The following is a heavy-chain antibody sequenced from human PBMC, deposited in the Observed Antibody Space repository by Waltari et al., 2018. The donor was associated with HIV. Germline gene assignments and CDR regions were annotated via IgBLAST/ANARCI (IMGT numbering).Heavy chain of an antibody. Sequence: EVQLVESGGGLVKPGGSLRLSCVASGFTFRNALMRWVRPAPGKGVEWVGRIKSKTDGGTTDYAAPVKGRFTISRDDSKNTLYLQMNSLKTEDTGVYYCTTLPYVDTLNFDYWGQGTLVTVSS. V-gene: IGHV3-15*01. D-gene: IGHD5-18*01. CDR1: GFTFRNAL. J-gene: IGHJ4*02. CDR2: IKSKTDGGTT. CDR3: TTLPYVDTLNFDY.